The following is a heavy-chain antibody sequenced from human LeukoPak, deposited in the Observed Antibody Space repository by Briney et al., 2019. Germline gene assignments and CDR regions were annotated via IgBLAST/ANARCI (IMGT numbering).Heavy chain of an antibody. CDR1: GGSISSYY. Sequence: SETLSLTCTVSGGSISSYYWSWIRQPPGKGLEWIGYIYYSGSTNYNPSLKSRVTISVDTSKNQFSLKLSSVTAADTAVYYCAGGHITMVRGVIIYDAFDIWGQGTMVTVSS. D-gene: IGHD3-10*01. CDR3: AGGHITMVRGVIIYDAFDI. CDR2: IYYSGST. J-gene: IGHJ3*02. V-gene: IGHV4-59*01.